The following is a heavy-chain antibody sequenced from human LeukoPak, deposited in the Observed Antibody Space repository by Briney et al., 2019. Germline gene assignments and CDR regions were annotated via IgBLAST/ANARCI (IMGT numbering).Heavy chain of an antibody. CDR2: IYYSGST. CDR1: GGSISSGGYY. D-gene: IGHD3-3*01. Sequence: SETLSLTCTVSGGSISSGGYYWSWIRQHPGKGLEWIGYIYYSGSTYYNPSLESRVTISVDTSKNQFSLKLSSVTAADTAVYYCAREYYDFWSGPYYGMDVWGQGTTVTVSS. CDR3: AREYYDFWSGPYYGMDV. V-gene: IGHV4-31*03. J-gene: IGHJ6*02.